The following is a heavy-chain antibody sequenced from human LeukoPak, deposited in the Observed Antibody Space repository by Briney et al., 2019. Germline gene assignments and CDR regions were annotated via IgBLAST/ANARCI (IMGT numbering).Heavy chain of an antibody. CDR2: ISSSGSTI. V-gene: IGHV3-48*03. CDR3: ARGQQWLVSSDY. J-gene: IGHJ4*02. CDR1: GFTFSSYE. Sequence: PGGSLRLSCAASGFTFSSYEMNWVRQAPGKGLEWVSYISSSGSTIYYADSVKGRFTISRDNAKNSLYLQMNSLRAEDTAVYYCARGQQWLVSSDYWGQGTLVTVSS. D-gene: IGHD6-19*01.